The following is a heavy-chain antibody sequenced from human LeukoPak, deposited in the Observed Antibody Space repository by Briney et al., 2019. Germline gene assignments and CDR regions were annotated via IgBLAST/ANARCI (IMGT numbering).Heavy chain of an antibody. V-gene: IGHV4-31*03. CDR3: ARDRHGAYFDY. D-gene: IGHD3-10*01. CDR2: IHHSGDT. CDR1: GGSISSGGYY. Sequence: SETLSLTCTASGGSISSGGYYWTWIRQHPGEGLEWIAYIHHSGDTYSNPSLKSRVTISVDTSKNQFSLRLSSVTAADTAVYYCARDRHGAYFDYWGQGTLLTVSS. J-gene: IGHJ4*02.